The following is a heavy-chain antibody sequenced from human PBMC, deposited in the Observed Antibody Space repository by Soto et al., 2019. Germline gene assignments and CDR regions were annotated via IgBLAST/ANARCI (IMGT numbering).Heavy chain of an antibody. Sequence: GGSLRLSCAASGFTFSSYWMHWVRQAPGKGLVWVSRINRDGSSTFYADSAKGRFTIPRDNAKNTLYLQMNRLRAEDTAVYYCVRDMGGFWGGYPEGGFDYWGQGTPVTVSS. D-gene: IGHD3-3*01. CDR1: GFTFSSYW. CDR2: INRDGSST. V-gene: IGHV3-74*01. CDR3: VRDMGGFWGGYPEGGFDY. J-gene: IGHJ4*02.